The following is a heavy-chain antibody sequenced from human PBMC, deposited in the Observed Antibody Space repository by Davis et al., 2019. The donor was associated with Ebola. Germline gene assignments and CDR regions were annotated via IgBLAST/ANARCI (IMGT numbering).Heavy chain of an antibody. D-gene: IGHD6-13*01. CDR3: VQDMLEEGLSSPHPDFQH. Sequence: AGSLTLSCAASGFNLSSYAMTWVRQAPGKGLEWVSAITGSGGSTYYAGSVMGRVTVPRDNPKNTLYLQLTSLRAEDTAVHYCVQDMLEEGLSSPHPDFQHWGQGTLVTVSS. J-gene: IGHJ1*01. CDR2: ITGSGGST. CDR1: GFNLSSYA. V-gene: IGHV3-23*01.